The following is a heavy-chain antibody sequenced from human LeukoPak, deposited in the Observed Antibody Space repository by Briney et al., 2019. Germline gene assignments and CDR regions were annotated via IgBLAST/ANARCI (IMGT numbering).Heavy chain of an antibody. V-gene: IGHV1-46*01. J-gene: IGHJ4*02. D-gene: IGHD3-10*01. Sequence: ASVKVSSKASGYTFTSYYMHWVRRAPGQGLEWMGIINPSGGSTSYAQKFQGRVTMTRDTSTSTVYMELSSLRSEDTAVYYCALIWFAEFSEFDYWGQGTLLTVSS. CDR3: ALIWFAEFSEFDY. CDR1: GYTFTSYY. CDR2: INPSGGST.